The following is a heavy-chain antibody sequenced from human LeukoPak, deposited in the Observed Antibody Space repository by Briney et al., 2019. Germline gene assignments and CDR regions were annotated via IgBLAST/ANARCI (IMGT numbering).Heavy chain of an antibody. CDR1: GFTFSSYA. CDR3: ARVRCSGGSCYYYYYGMDV. CDR2: ISSSGSTI. D-gene: IGHD2-15*01. V-gene: IGHV3-48*03. J-gene: IGHJ6*02. Sequence: GGSLRLSCAASGFTFSSYAMSWVRQAPGKGLEWVSYISSSGSTIYYADSVKGRFTISRDNAKNSLYLQMNSLRAEDTAVYYCARVRCSGGSCYYYYYGMDVWGQGTMVTVSS.